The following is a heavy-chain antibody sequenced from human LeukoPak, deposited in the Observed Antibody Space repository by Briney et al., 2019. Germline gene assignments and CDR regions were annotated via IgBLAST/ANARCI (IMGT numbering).Heavy chain of an antibody. CDR2: ISGSGGST. CDR3: AKDLGYCSSTSCYFDY. Sequence: PGGSLRLSCAASGFTFSSYWMSWVRQAPGKGLEWVSAISGSGGSTYYADSVKGRFTISRDNSKNTLYLQMSSLRAEDTAVYYCAKDLGYCSSTSCYFDYWGQGTLVTVSS. D-gene: IGHD2-2*01. J-gene: IGHJ4*02. V-gene: IGHV3-23*01. CDR1: GFTFSSYW.